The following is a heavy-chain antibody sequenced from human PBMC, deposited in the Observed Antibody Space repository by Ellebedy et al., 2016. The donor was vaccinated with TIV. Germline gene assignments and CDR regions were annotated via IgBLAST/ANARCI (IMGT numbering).Heavy chain of an antibody. Sequence: GGSLRLSXAASGFTFSSYYMNWVRQAPDKGLDWVSAISGSGGSTYYADSVKGRFTISRDNSKNTLYLQMNSLRAEDTAVYYCAKDTNGANSPVDYWGQGTLVTVSS. D-gene: IGHD1-1*01. J-gene: IGHJ4*02. CDR1: GFTFSSYY. CDR2: ISGSGGST. CDR3: AKDTNGANSPVDY. V-gene: IGHV3-23*01.